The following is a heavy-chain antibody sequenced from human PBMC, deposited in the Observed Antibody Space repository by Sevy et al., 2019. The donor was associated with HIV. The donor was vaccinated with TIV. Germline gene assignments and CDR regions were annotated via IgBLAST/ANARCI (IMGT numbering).Heavy chain of an antibody. J-gene: IGHJ4*02. CDR2: ISGSGDFK. Sequence: GESLKISCEVSGFTFNKYDMHWVRQAQGKGLEWLSLISGSGDFKYYADSVQGRFTVSRDNSKSTLFLLISSLTVEDSAVYYCAQGRNNWSDGLDSWGQGTRVTVSS. V-gene: IGHV3-23*01. D-gene: IGHD3-3*01. CDR1: GFTFNKYD. CDR3: AQGRNNWSDGLDS.